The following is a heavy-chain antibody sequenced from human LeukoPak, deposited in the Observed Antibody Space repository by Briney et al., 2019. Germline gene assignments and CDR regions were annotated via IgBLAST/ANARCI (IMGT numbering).Heavy chain of an antibody. J-gene: IGHJ4*02. D-gene: IGHD3-3*01. V-gene: IGHV3-7*01. CDR2: IKQDGSEK. CDR1: GFTFSSYG. CDR3: ATTGITIFGVVVTYYFDY. Sequence: PGRSLRLSCAASGFTFSSYGMHWVRQAPGKGLEWVANIKQDGSEKYYVDSVKGRFTISRDNAKNSLYLQMNSLRAEDTAVYYCATTGITIFGVVVTYYFDYWGQGTLVTVSS.